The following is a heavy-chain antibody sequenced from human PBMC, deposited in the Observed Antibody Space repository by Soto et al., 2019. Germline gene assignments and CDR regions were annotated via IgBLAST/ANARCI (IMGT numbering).Heavy chain of an antibody. D-gene: IGHD6-19*01. CDR2: ISYDGSNK. CDR1: GFTFSSYA. Sequence: GGSLRLSCAASGFTFSSYAMHWVRQAPGKGLEWVAVISYDGSNKYYADSVKGRFTISRDNSKNTLYLQMNSLRAEDTAVYYCARDETLYSSGWYYFDYWGQGTLVTVSS. V-gene: IGHV3-30-3*01. CDR3: ARDETLYSSGWYYFDY. J-gene: IGHJ4*02.